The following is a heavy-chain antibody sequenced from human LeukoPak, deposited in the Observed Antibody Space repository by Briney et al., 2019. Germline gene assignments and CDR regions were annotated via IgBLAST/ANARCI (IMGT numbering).Heavy chain of an antibody. Sequence: ASVKVSCKASGYTFTDYYLHWVRQAPGQGLEWMGWINPNNGGTFYAQKFQDRVTITRDTSASTAYMELSSLRSEDTAVYYCARDINPYYDSSGSEVASDIWGQGTMVTVSS. V-gene: IGHV1-2*02. J-gene: IGHJ3*02. CDR2: INPNNGGT. D-gene: IGHD3-22*01. CDR3: ARDINPYYDSSGSEVASDI. CDR1: GYTFTDYY.